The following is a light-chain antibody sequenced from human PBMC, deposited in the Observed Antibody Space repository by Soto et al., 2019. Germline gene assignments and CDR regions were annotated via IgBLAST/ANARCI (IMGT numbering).Light chain of an antibody. J-gene: IGKJ1*01. V-gene: IGKV1-5*01. Sequence: DIQMTQSPSTLSASVGDRVTITCRAGQSISSWLAWYQQKPGKAPKLLIYDASSLESGVPSRFSGSGSGTEFTLTISSLQPDDFATYYCQQLKSYPQTFGQGTKVDIK. CDR3: QQLKSYPQT. CDR1: QSISSW. CDR2: DAS.